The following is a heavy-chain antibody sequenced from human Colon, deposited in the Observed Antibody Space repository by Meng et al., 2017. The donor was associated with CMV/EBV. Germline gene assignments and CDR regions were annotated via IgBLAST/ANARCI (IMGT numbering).Heavy chain of an antibody. CDR2: IKSKIDGGKI. V-gene: IGHV3-15*01. Sequence: RLSCAASGFTFTNAEMTWVRQASGKGLEWIGRIKSKIDGGKIDYAAPVRGRFAISRDDSKATVYLQIDTLEIEDTGMYYCTTLLRGFWGQGTLVTVSS. D-gene: IGHD2-15*01. J-gene: IGHJ4*02. CDR3: TTLLRGF. CDR1: GFTFTNAE.